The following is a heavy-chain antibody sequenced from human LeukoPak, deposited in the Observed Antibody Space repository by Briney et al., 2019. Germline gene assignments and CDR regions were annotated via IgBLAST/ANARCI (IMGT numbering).Heavy chain of an antibody. J-gene: IGHJ4*02. CDR3: ARARRGSTSSPFRSSIAARNYFDY. CDR2: INHSGST. CDR1: GGSFSGYY. Sequence: ASETLSLTCAVYGGSFSGYYWSWIRPPPGKGLDWIGEINHSGSTNYNPSLKSRVTISVDTSKNQFSLKLSSVTAADTAVYYCARARRGSTSSPFRSSIAARNYFDYWGQGTLVTVSP. D-gene: IGHD6-6*01. V-gene: IGHV4-34*01.